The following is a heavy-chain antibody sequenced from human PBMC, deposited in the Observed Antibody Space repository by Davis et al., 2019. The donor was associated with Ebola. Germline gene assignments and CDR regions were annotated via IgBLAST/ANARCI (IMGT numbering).Heavy chain of an antibody. CDR2: IYSGGST. CDR1: GFTVSSNY. J-gene: IGHJ4*02. CDR3: AKARYCSGGSCFYFDY. V-gene: IGHV3-53*05. Sequence: GESLKISCAASGFTVSSNYMSWVRQAPGKGLEWVSVIYSGGSTYYADSVKGRFTISRDNAKNSLYLQMNSLRAEDTALYYCAKARYCSGGSCFYFDYWGQGTLVTVSS. D-gene: IGHD2-15*01.